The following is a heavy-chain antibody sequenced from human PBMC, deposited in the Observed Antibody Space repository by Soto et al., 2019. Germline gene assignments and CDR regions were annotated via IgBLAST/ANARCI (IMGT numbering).Heavy chain of an antibody. Sequence: EVQLVESGGGLVRPGRSLRLSCAASGFTFDDYAMHWVRQAPGKGLEWVSGISWNSGSIGYADSVKGRFTISRDNAKNSLYLQMNSLRAEDTALYYCAKGFSSSWTGYFDYWGQGTLVTVSS. J-gene: IGHJ4*02. CDR1: GFTFDDYA. CDR3: AKGFSSSWTGYFDY. V-gene: IGHV3-9*01. CDR2: ISWNSGSI. D-gene: IGHD6-13*01.